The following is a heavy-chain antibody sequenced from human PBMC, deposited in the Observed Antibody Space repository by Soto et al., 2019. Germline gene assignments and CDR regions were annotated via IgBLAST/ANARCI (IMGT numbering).Heavy chain of an antibody. D-gene: IGHD6-19*01. CDR2: INAGNVNT. J-gene: IGHJ4*02. Sequence: QVQLVQSGAEEKKPGASVKVSCKASGYTFTAYAMHWVRQAPGQRLEWMGWINAGNVNTKYSQKFKGRVTITRDTSASTAYLELSSLRSEDTAVYYCARAVAVPADFDYWGQGTLVTVSS. CDR3: ARAVAVPADFDY. CDR1: GYTFTAYA. V-gene: IGHV1-3*05.